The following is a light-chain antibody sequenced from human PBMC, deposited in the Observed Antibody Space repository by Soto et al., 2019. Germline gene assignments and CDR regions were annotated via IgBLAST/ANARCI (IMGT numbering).Light chain of an antibody. V-gene: IGLV1-44*01. CDR1: ISNIGKDT. Sequence: QSALTQPPSASGTPGQTVTISCSGGISNIGKDTVNWYQQLPGTAPKLLMFNDDKRPSGVPDRFSGSRSGTSASLAISGLQSDDEAVYFCSTWDDSLNGWVFGGGTKLTVL. CDR2: NDD. J-gene: IGLJ3*02. CDR3: STWDDSLNGWV.